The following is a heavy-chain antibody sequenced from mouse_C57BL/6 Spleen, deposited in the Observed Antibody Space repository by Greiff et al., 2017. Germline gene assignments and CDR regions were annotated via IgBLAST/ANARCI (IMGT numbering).Heavy chain of an antibody. CDR1: GFNINEYT. D-gene: IGHD1-3*01. CDR2: FDPGGGGT. CDR3: AREVNIYDTVPYLDY. J-gene: IGHJ4*01. V-gene: IGHV14-2*01. Sequence: EVKLQQSGAELVKPGASVKLSCTASGFNINEYTIHWVKQRTGQGLEWIGRFDPGGGGTKYAAKFQGKATLTADTSSSTAYLELSSLTSEDSAVFFCAREVNIYDTVPYLDYWGQGTTLTVSS.